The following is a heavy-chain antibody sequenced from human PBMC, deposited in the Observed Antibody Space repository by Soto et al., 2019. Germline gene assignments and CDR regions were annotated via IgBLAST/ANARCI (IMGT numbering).Heavy chain of an antibody. CDR3: ARGGRWGYYYYYMDV. V-gene: IGHV4-34*01. D-gene: IGHD3-16*01. J-gene: IGHJ6*03. CDR2: INHSRST. CDR1: GGSFSGYY. Sequence: SETLSLTCAVYGGSFSGYYWSWIRQPPWKGLEWIGEINHSRSTNYNPSLKSRVTISVDTSKNQFSLKLSSVTAADTAVYYCARGGRWGYYYYYMDVWGKGTTVTVSS.